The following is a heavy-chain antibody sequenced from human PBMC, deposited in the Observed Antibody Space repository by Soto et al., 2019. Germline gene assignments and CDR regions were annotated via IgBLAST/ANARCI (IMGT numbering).Heavy chain of an antibody. CDR1: GFTFDYYA. Sequence: HPGGSLRLSCAASGFTFDYYAMHWVRQATGKGLEWVSGISWDSGSIGYVDSVKGRFTISRDNAKNSLYLQMNSLGAEDTALYYCAXVHSSSFGRSWYYGMDVWGQGTTVTVSS. CDR3: AXVHSSSFGRSWYYGMDV. V-gene: IGHV3-9*01. J-gene: IGHJ6*02. D-gene: IGHD2-2*01. CDR2: ISWDSGSI.